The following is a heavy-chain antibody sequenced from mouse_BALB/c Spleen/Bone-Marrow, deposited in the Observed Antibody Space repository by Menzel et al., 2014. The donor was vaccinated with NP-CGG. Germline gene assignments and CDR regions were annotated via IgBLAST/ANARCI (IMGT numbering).Heavy chain of an antibody. V-gene: IGHV1-84*02. D-gene: IGHD4-1*01. CDR3: SRNWFFDY. Sequence: VQLQQSGPELVKPGASVKISCKASGYTFTDYYVSWVKQKPGQGLEWIGWIYPGSGNSKYNEKFKGKATLTVDTSSSTAYMQLSSLTSGDTAVYFCSRNWFFDYWGQGTTLTVSS. CDR1: GYTFTDYY. CDR2: IYPGSGNS. J-gene: IGHJ2*01.